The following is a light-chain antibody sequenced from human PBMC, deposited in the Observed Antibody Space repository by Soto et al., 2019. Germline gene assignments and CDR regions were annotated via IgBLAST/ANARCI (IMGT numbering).Light chain of an antibody. Sequence: EIVLTQSPGTLSLSPGERATLSCRASQSVSSSFLAWYQQKPGQAPRLLIYGASSRATGIPDRFSGSVSGTDFNLTTSRLEHEDVAVYYCQQYGSSPLTFGGGTKVEIK. V-gene: IGKV3-20*01. CDR1: QSVSSSF. CDR2: GAS. J-gene: IGKJ4*01. CDR3: QQYGSSPLT.